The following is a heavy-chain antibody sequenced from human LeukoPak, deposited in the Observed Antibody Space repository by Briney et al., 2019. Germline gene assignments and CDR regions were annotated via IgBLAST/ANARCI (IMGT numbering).Heavy chain of an antibody. D-gene: IGHD3-10*01. J-gene: IGHJ4*02. CDR3: ARRSYYGSGIYVHFAN. CDR2: IYPGDSDT. V-gene: IGHV5-51*01. CDR1: GGTLNSYV. Sequence: KVSCKASGGTLNSYVISWVRQAPGQGLEWMGIIYPGDSDTRYSPSFQGQVTISADKSISTAYLQWSRLKASDTAMYYCARRSYYGSGIYVHFANWGQGTLVTVSS.